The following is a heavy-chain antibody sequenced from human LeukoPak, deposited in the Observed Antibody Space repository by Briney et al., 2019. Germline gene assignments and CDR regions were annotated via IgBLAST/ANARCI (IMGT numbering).Heavy chain of an antibody. CDR3: ARGRAGDSSGYYYEGTYYFDY. J-gene: IGHJ4*02. Sequence: SETLSLTCTVSGGSISSGDYYWSWIRQPPGKGLEWIGYIYYSGSTYYNPSLKSRVTISVDTSKNQFSLKLSSVTAADTAVYYCARGRAGDSSGYYYEGTYYFDYWGQGTLVTVSS. D-gene: IGHD3-22*01. V-gene: IGHV4-30-4*01. CDR1: GGSISSGDYY. CDR2: IYYSGST.